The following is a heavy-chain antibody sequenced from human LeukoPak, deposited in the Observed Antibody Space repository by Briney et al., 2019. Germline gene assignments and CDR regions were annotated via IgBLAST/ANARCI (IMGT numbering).Heavy chain of an antibody. D-gene: IGHD5-12*01. CDR3: ARRSPNSGWPD. CDR2: FYYTGRT. Sequence: SETLSLTCTVSGGSISTSSYYGGWIRQPPGKGLEWIGSFYYTGRTYYTPSLKSRVTISVDTSNNQVSLKLSSVTATDTAVYYCARRSPNSGWPDWGQGTLVTVSS. V-gene: IGHV4-39*01. J-gene: IGHJ4*02. CDR1: GGSISTSSYY.